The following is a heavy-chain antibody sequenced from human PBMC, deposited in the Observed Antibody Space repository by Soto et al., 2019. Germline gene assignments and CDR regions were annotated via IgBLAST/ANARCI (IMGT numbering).Heavy chain of an antibody. Sequence: SETLSLTCTVSGGSISSSSYYWGWIRQPPGKGLEWIGSIYYSGSTYYNPSLKSRVTISVDTSKNQFSLKLSSVTAADTAVYYCARHELKYYDFWSGYYLPWFDPWGQGTLVTVSS. D-gene: IGHD3-3*01. V-gene: IGHV4-39*01. CDR1: GGSISSSSYY. J-gene: IGHJ5*02. CDR3: ARHELKYYDFWSGYYLPWFDP. CDR2: IYYSGST.